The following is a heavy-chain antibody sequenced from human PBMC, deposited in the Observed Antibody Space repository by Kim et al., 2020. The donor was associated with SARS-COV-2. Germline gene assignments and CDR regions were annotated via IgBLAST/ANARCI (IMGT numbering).Heavy chain of an antibody. J-gene: IGHJ4*02. Sequence: GGSLRLSCAASGFTFSSCGMHWVRQAPGKGLEWVAVISYDGRNQYYGDSVKGRITLSRDNTKNTVYLQMNSLRAEDTGVYYCAKDFLVAGFFDYLGQGTLVTVSS. V-gene: IGHV3-30*18. CDR3: AKDFLVAGFFDY. CDR2: ISYDGRNQ. D-gene: IGHD6-19*01. CDR1: GFTFSSCG.